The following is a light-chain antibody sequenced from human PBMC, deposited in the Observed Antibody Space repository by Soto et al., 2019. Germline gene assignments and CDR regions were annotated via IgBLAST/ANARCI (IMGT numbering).Light chain of an antibody. CDR1: QSVSSSY. CDR3: QQYGSSVIT. Sequence: IVLMQTPGTLPLSKGERATLSCRASQSVSSSYLAWYQQKPGQAPRLLIYGASSRATGIPDRFSGSGSGTDFTLTISRLEPEDFAVYYCQQYGSSVITFGQGTRLE. V-gene: IGKV3-20*01. J-gene: IGKJ5*01. CDR2: GAS.